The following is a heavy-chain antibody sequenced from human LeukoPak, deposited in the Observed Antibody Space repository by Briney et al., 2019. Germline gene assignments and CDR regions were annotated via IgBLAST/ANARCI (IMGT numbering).Heavy chain of an antibody. Sequence: SSETLSLTCTVSGGSISSYCWSWIRQPPGKGLEWIGYFYYSGSTNYNPSLKSRVTISVDTSKNQFSLKLSSVTAADTAVYYCARDLYGGYCSRTSCYGNFFDPWGQGTLVTVSS. CDR3: ARDLYGGYCSRTSCYGNFFDP. V-gene: IGHV4-59*01. D-gene: IGHD2-2*01. J-gene: IGHJ5*02. CDR1: GGSISSYC. CDR2: FYYSGST.